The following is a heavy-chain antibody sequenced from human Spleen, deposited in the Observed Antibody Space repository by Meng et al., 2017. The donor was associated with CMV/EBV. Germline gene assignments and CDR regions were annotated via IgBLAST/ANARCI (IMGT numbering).Heavy chain of an antibody. Sequence: GESLKISCAASGFTFSGYWMHWVRQAPGKGLEWVAFIRYDASDSYYADSVKGRFTISRDNSKRTVYLQMNSLRAEDTAVYYCAKDLVVRGVYYYSAMDAWGQGTTVTVSS. CDR2: IRYDASDS. CDR1: GFTFSGYW. J-gene: IGHJ6*02. CDR3: AKDLVVRGVYYYSAMDA. V-gene: IGHV3-30*02. D-gene: IGHD3-22*01.